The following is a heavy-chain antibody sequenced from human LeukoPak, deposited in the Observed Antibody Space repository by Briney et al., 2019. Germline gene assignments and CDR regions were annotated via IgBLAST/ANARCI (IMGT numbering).Heavy chain of an antibody. V-gene: IGHV1-2*02. D-gene: IGHD3-10*01. CDR1: GYTFTGYY. CDR3: ARGGSLHYYVSGSPFDY. CDR2: INPNSGGT. J-gene: IGHJ4*02. Sequence: GASVKVSCKASGYTFTGYYIHWVRQAPGQGLEWMGWINPNSGGTSYAQRFQGRVTMTRDTSISTAYMDLSRLRSDDAAVYYCARGGSLHYYVSGSPFDYWGQGTLVTVSS.